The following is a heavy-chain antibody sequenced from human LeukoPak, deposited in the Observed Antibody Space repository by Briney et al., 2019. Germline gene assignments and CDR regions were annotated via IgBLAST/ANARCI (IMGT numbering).Heavy chain of an antibody. CDR2: IYTSGST. CDR3: AGTDIVLMVPRVGAFDI. V-gene: IGHV4-61*02. Sequence: SETLSLTFTVSGGSISSGSYYWSWSRQPAGKGLEWTGRIYTSGSTNYNPSLKSRVTISVDTSKNQFSLKLSSVTAADTAVYYCAGTDIVLMVPRVGAFDIWGQGTMVTVSS. CDR1: GGSISSGSYY. J-gene: IGHJ3*02. D-gene: IGHD2-8*01.